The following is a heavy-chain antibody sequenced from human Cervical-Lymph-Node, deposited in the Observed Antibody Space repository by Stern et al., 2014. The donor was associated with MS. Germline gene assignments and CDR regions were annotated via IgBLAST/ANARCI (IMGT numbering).Heavy chain of an antibody. CDR1: GFAFSTYG. CDR3: ARGSDWYPLDY. Sequence: VQLVESGGGVVQPGRSLRLSCSPSGFAFSTYGMHWVRQAPGKGLEWVALISFDGAKTYYADSVKGRFTISRDNPKNTLYLQMKSLRGEDTAVYYCARGSDWYPLDYWSQGTLVTVSS. D-gene: IGHD6-19*01. J-gene: IGHJ4*02. V-gene: IGHV3-30*03. CDR2: ISFDGAKT.